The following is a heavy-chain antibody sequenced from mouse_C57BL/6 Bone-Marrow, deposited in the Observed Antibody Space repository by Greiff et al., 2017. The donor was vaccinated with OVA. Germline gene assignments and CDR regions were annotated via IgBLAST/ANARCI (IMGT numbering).Heavy chain of an antibody. CDR2: IYPRSGNT. CDR1: GYTFTSYG. D-gene: IGHD2-2*01. CDR3: ARRGYYGYGLWYVDV. J-gene: IGHJ1*03. V-gene: IGHV1-81*01. Sequence: VQLQQSGAELERPGASVKLSCKASGYTFTSYGISWVKQRTGQGLEWIGEIYPRSGNTYYNEKFKGKATLTADKSSSTAYMELRSLTSEDSAVYFCARRGYYGYGLWYVDVWGTGTTVTVSS.